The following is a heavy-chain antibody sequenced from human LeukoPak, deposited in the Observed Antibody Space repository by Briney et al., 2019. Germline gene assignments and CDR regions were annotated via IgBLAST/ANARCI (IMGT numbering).Heavy chain of an antibody. D-gene: IGHD2-15*01. CDR1: GGYISSYY. Sequence: PSETLSLTCTVSGGYISSYYWSWIRQPPGKGLEWIGYIYYSGSTNYNPSLKSRVTISVDTSKNQFSLKLSSVTAADTAVYYCARVGGSSVVDYWGQGTLVTVSS. J-gene: IGHJ4*02. V-gene: IGHV4-59*01. CDR3: ARVGGSSVVDY. CDR2: IYYSGST.